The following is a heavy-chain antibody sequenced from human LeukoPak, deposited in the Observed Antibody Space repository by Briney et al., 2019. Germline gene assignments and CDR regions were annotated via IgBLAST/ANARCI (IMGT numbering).Heavy chain of an antibody. V-gene: IGHV3-9*01. Sequence: PGRSLRLSCAASGFTFDDYAMHWARQAPGKGLEWVSGISWNSGSIGYADSVKGRFTISRDNAKNSLYLQMNSLRAEDTALYYCAKSPHHYYGMDVWGQGTTVTVSS. CDR2: ISWNSGSI. CDR1: GFTFDDYA. CDR3: AKSPHHYYGMDV. J-gene: IGHJ6*02.